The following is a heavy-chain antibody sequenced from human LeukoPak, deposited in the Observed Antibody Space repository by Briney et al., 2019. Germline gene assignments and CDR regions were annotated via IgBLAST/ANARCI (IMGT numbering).Heavy chain of an antibody. J-gene: IGHJ4*02. CDR2: ISGRADRT. CDR3: AKESAYTSPRNYYFET. Sequence: PGRSLRLSCAASGFTFSSYAMSWVRQAPGKGLEWVSAISGRADRTYYADSVKGRFTISRDNSKNTLNLQMNSLRAEDTAIYYCAKESAYTSPRNYYFETWGQGTLVTVSS. CDR1: GFTFSSYA. V-gene: IGHV3-23*01. D-gene: IGHD1-14*01.